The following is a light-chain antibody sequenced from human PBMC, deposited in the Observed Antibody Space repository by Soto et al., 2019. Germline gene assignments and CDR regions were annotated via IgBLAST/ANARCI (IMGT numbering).Light chain of an antibody. J-gene: IGKJ2*01. Sequence: DIVMTQTPLSLPVTPGEPASISCGSSQSLFDSDDGNTYLDWYLQKPGQSPQLLIYMLSHRASGVPDRLSGSGSGTHFTRKISRVKAEDVGVCYCMQRIEFPYTFGQGTKLEIK. V-gene: IGKV2-40*01. CDR3: MQRIEFPYT. CDR1: QSLFDSDDGNTY. CDR2: MLS.